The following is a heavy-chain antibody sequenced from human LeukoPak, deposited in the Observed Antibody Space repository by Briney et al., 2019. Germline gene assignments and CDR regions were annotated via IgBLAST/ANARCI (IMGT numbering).Heavy chain of an antibody. D-gene: IGHD6-19*01. CDR3: TTDLSAVAGTFDF. Sequence: PGGSQRLSCAASGFTFSNAWMSWVRQAPGKGLEWVGRIKSKTDGGTTDYAAPVKGRFTISRDDSKNTLYLQLNSLKSEDTAVYYCTTDLSAVAGTFDFWGRGTLVTVSS. J-gene: IGHJ5*01. CDR1: GFTFSNAW. V-gene: IGHV3-15*01. CDR2: IKSKTDGGTT.